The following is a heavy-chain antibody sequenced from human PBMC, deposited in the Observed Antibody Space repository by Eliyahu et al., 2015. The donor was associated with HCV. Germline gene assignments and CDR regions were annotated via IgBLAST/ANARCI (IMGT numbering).Heavy chain of an antibody. Sequence: QVHLVQSGSELKKPGASVKVSCKASGYTLNDYAVAWVRQAPSGQRPEWMGWVDPNTGNPTYAQDFTGRFVFSWDTSLSTAYLQISGLKAEDTAMYYCARDYLRDPAFDFDYWGQGTLLAVSS. J-gene: IGHJ4*02. CDR2: VDPNTGNP. CDR1: GYTLNDYA. CDR3: ARDYLRDPAFDFDY. V-gene: IGHV7-4-1*02. D-gene: IGHD3-3*01.